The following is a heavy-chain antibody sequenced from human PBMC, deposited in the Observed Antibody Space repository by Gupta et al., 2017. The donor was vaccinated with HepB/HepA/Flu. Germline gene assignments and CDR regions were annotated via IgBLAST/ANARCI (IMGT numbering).Heavy chain of an antibody. CDR1: GGSFSGYY. D-gene: IGHD4-17*01. Sequence: VQLQQWGAGLLKPSETRSLTCAVYGGSFSGYYWSWIRQPPGKGLEWIGEINHSGSTNYNPSLKSRVTISVDTSKNQFSLKLSSVTAADTAVYYCARSAYGDYFDYWGQGTLVTVSS. V-gene: IGHV4-34*01. CDR3: ARSAYGDYFDY. J-gene: IGHJ4*02. CDR2: INHSGST.